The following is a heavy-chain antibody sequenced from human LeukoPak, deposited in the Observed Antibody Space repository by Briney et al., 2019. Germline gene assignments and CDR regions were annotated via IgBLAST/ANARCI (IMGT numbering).Heavy chain of an antibody. J-gene: IGHJ4*02. V-gene: IGHV3-30*04. CDR1: GFTFSSYA. CDR3: ARARYFAPVDY. CDR2: ISYDGSNK. D-gene: IGHD3-9*01. Sequence: GGSLRLSCAASGFTFSSYAMHWVRQAPGKGLEWVAVISYDGSNKYYADSVKGRFTISRDNSKNTLYLQMNSLRAEDTAVYYCARARYFAPVDYWGQGTLVTVSS.